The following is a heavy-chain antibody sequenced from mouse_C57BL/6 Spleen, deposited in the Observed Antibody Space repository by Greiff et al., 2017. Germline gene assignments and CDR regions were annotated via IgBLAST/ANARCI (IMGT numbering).Heavy chain of an antibody. CDR2: ISSGGSYT. CDR3: ARDSSGKMDY. V-gene: IGHV5-6*01. Sequence: EVKLVESGGDLVKPGGSLKLSCAASGFTFSSYGMSWVRQTPDKRLEWVATISSGGSYTYYPDSVKGRFTISRDNAKNTLYLQVSSLKSEDTAMYYCARDSSGKMDYWGQGTSVTVSS. D-gene: IGHD3-2*02. CDR1: GFTFSSYG. J-gene: IGHJ4*01.